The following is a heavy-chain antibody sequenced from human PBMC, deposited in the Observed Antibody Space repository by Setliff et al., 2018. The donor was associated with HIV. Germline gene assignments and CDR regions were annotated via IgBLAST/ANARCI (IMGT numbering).Heavy chain of an antibody. CDR1: GFSFRTYW. CDR2: MKYDGTEI. V-gene: IGHV3-7*01. J-gene: IGHJ4*02. Sequence: QPGGSLRLSCAASGFSFRTYWMSWVRQAPGKGLEWVANMKYDGTEIYYVDAVKGRFTIYRDNAKKSVFLHMNSLRGEDTAVYYCVREGEYFDTIGHYLVRRFFDLWGQGTLVTVSS. D-gene: IGHD3-9*01. CDR3: VREGEYFDTIGHYLVRRFFDL.